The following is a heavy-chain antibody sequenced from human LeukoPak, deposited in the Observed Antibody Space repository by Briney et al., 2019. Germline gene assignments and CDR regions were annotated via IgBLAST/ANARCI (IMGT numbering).Heavy chain of an antibody. Sequence: ASVKVSCKASGGTFSSYAISWVRQAPGQGLEWMGWMNPNSGNTGYAQKFQGRVTMTRNTSISTAYMELSSLRSEDTAVYYCARGVRFLEWLSSNYYYGMDVWGQGTTVTVSS. CDR1: GGTFSSYA. CDR3: ARGVRFLEWLSSNYYYGMDV. V-gene: IGHV1-8*02. CDR2: MNPNSGNT. D-gene: IGHD3-3*01. J-gene: IGHJ6*02.